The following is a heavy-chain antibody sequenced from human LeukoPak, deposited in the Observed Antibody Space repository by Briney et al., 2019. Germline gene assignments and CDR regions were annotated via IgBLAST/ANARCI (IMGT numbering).Heavy chain of an antibody. J-gene: IGHJ6*02. CDR1: GGTFRSYG. V-gene: IGHV1-69*01. CDR2: IIPILGTA. CDR3: ARGLYCSSSTSCYDYGMDV. D-gene: IGHD2-2*01. Sequence: GSSVKVSCKASGGTFRSYGLSWVRQAPGQGLEWMGGIIPILGTAKYAQKLQGRVTITADESTSTGYMELSSLRSEDTAVYYCARGLYCSSSTSCYDYGMDVWGQGTTVTVSS.